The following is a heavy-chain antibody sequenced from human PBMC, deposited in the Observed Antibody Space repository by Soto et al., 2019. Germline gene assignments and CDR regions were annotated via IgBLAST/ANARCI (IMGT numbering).Heavy chain of an antibody. CDR2: IFYSGST. CDR3: ARHKTTMLTVVSAFDP. V-gene: IGHV4-39*02. D-gene: IGHD3-22*01. CDR1: GGSISSGDYY. J-gene: IGHJ5*02. Sequence: TCTVSGGSISSGDYYWSWIRQPPGKGLEWLGSIFYSGSTFYNPALKSRVTFSVDTSKNHFSLKLSSVTAADTAVYYCARHKTTMLTVVSAFDPWGQGTRVTVSS.